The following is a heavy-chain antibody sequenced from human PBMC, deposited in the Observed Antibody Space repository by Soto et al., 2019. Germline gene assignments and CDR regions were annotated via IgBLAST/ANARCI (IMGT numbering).Heavy chain of an antibody. D-gene: IGHD6-13*01. CDR1: GFLFSDYA. J-gene: IGHJ4*02. CDR2: ISGSGRAT. V-gene: IGHV3-23*01. Sequence: PGGSLRLSCAASGFLFSDYAITWVRQAPGKGLEWVSVISGSGRATYYADSVKGRFTITRDNSNNTVYLEMNSLRAEDTAIYYCAKGPSAAAYGVYLDSWGQGTLVTVSS. CDR3: AKGPSAAAYGVYLDS.